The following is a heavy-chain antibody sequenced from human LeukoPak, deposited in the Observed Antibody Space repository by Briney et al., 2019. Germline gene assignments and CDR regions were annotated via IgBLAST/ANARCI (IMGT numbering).Heavy chain of an antibody. Sequence: GGSLRLSCAASGFTFSSYAMSWVRQAPGKGLEWVSAISGSGGSTYYADSVKGRFTISRDNSKNTLYLQMNSLRAEDTAVYYCAKDRKTPLRYFDWFDAFDIWGQGTMVTVSS. J-gene: IGHJ3*02. CDR2: ISGSGGST. CDR1: GFTFSSYA. D-gene: IGHD3-9*01. CDR3: AKDRKTPLRYFDWFDAFDI. V-gene: IGHV3-23*01.